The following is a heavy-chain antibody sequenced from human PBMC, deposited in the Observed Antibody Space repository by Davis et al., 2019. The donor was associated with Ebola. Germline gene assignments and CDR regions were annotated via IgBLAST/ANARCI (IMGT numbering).Heavy chain of an antibody. CDR2: ISSSSSTI. V-gene: IGHV3-48*01. Sequence: GESLKISCAASGFTFSSYSMNWVRQAPGKGLEWVSYISSSSSTIYYADSVKGRFTISRDNSKNTLYLQMNSLRAEDTAVYYCAKHTYYRSSSGSLSSYWGQGTLVTVSS. CDR1: GFTFSSYS. J-gene: IGHJ4*02. D-gene: IGHD6-6*01. CDR3: AKHTYYRSSSGSLSSY.